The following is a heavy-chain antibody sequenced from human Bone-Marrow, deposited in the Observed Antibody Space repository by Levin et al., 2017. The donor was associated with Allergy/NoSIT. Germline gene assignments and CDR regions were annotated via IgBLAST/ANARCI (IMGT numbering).Heavy chain of an antibody. Sequence: GESLKISCAASGFTFSGYWMHWVRQAPGKGLVWVSRINGDGTSTSYADSVQGRFTISRDNAKNILYLQMNSLRAEDTAVYYCVRLLDRDYWGQGTLVTVSS. V-gene: IGHV3-74*01. CDR1: GFTFSGYW. J-gene: IGHJ4*02. CDR3: VRLLDRDY. D-gene: IGHD2-2*03. CDR2: INGDGTST.